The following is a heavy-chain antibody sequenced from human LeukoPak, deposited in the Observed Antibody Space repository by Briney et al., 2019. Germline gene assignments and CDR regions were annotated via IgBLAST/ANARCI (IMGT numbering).Heavy chain of an antibody. CDR1: GGSFSGYY. J-gene: IGHJ4*02. CDR3: SRGTDAYKCGNS. V-gene: IGHV4-34*01. Sequence: PSETLSLTCAVYGGSFSGYYWTWIRLPPGKGLEWIGEIHYSGRINYNPSLKSRVTISADTSNNHFSLKMNSVTAADTAVYYCSRGTDAYKCGNSWGQGTLVTVSS. CDR2: IHYSGRI. D-gene: IGHD5-24*01.